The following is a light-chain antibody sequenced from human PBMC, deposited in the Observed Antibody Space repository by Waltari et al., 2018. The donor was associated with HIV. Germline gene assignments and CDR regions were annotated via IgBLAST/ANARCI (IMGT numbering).Light chain of an antibody. CDR2: EAS. Sequence: DIQMTQSPSSLSASVGDRVTITCRASQTLFTYLNWYQHKPRKAPKLLIFEASNLQTGVASRFSSSGSGTDFTLTVSSLQPEDFATYYCQQSYNPPRTFGQGTKVEIK. V-gene: IGKV1-39*01. J-gene: IGKJ1*01. CDR3: QQSYNPPRT. CDR1: QTLFTY.